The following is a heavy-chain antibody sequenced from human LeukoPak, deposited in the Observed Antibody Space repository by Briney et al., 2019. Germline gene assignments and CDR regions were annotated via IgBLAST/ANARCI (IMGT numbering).Heavy chain of an antibody. J-gene: IGHJ4*02. Sequence: ASVKVSCKASGYTFTDYYFHWVRQAPGQGLEWMAWINPYSGDTNYAQKFQGRVTMTRDTSISTAYMELSRLRSDDTAVYYCARDIFRAAGLNPLDYWGQGTLVTVSS. CDR2: INPYSGDT. V-gene: IGHV1-2*02. CDR3: ARDIFRAAGLNPLDY. CDR1: GYTFTDYY. D-gene: IGHD6-13*01.